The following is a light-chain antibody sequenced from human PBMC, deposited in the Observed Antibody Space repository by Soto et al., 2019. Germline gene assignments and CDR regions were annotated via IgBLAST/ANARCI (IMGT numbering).Light chain of an antibody. V-gene: IGKV3D-20*02. CDR2: DAS. J-gene: IGKJ4*01. Sequence: IVWTHSPSTLSLSPLERATLSFVASQSVSSSYLAWYQQKPGLAPRLLIYDASNRAAGIPARFSGSGSGTEFTLTISSLQSEDFAVYYCQQRSNWLTFGGGTKVDIK. CDR1: QSVSSSY. CDR3: QQRSNWLT.